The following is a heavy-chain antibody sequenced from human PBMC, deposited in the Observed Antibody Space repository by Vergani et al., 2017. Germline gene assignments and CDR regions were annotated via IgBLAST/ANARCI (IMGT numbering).Heavy chain of an antibody. V-gene: IGHV1-69*08. J-gene: IGHJ4*02. CDR3: ARDEGIAVAGVLDY. CDR1: GGTFSSYT. CDR2: IIPILGIA. Sequence: QVQLVQSGAEVKKPGSSVKVSCKASGGTFSSYTISWVRQAPGQGLEWMGRIIPILGIANYAQKFQGRVTITADKSTSTDYMELSSLRSEDTAVYYCARDEGIAVAGVLDYWGQGTLVTVSS. D-gene: IGHD6-19*01.